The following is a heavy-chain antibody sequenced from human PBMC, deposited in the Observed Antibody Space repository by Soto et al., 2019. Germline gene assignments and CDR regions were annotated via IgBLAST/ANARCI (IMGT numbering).Heavy chain of an antibody. J-gene: IGHJ5*02. CDR1: GFSLSASRVS. D-gene: IGHD3-3*01. V-gene: IGHV2-70*11. CDR3: ARMIFGGSGAYYFDP. Sequence: SGPTLVNPTQTLTLTCTFSGFSLSASRVSISWIRQPPGKALEWLARIDWDDAKYFNTSLKTRLSVSKDTSKTQVLLIMTNVAPVNTGSYYCARMIFGGSGAYYFDPWGQGILVTVSS. CDR2: IDWDDAK.